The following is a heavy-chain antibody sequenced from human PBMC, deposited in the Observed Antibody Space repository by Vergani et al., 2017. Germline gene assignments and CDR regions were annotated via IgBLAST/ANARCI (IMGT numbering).Heavy chain of an antibody. D-gene: IGHD3-16*01. CDR1: GFTFSSYA. Sequence: EVQLLESGGGLVQPGGSLRLSCAASGFTFSSYAMHWVRQAPGKGLEWVSLISWDGGSTYYADSVKGRFTISRDNSKNSLYLQMNSLRAEDTALYYCAKDHLGGFDYWGQGTLVTVSS. CDR3: AKDHLGGFDY. CDR2: ISWDGGST. V-gene: IGHV3-43D*03. J-gene: IGHJ4*02.